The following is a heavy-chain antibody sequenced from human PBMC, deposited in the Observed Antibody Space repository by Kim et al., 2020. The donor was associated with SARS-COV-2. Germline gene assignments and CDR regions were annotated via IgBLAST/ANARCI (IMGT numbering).Heavy chain of an antibody. D-gene: IGHD3-3*02. J-gene: IGHJ6*02. CDR3: TRDVLAGGADV. CDR2: I. V-gene: IGHV3-9*01. Sequence: IGYADSVRGRFTTSIDKAKNSLYLQMNSLSPEDTALYYCTRDVLAGGADVWGQGTAVIVSS.